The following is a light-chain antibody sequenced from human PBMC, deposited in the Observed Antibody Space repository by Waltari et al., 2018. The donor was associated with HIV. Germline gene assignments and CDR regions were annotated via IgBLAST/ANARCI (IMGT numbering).Light chain of an antibody. J-gene: IGLJ3*02. CDR2: SNK. V-gene: IGLV1-44*01. CDR3: AAWDDSLIGPV. CDR1: SSNIGSNT. Sequence: QSVLTQPPSASGTPGQRVTISCSGSSSNIGSNTVNWYQQLPGTAPKLLIYSNKQRPSGVPDRLSGSKSGTSASLAISGLQSDDEANYYCAAWDDSLIGPVFGGGTKLTVL.